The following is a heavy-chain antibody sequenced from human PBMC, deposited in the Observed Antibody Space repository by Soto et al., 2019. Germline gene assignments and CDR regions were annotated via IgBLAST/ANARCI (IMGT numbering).Heavy chain of an antibody. Sequence: SETLSLTCTVSGGSISSGGYYWSWIRQHPGKGLEWIGYIYYSGSTYYNPSLKSRVTISVDTSKNQFSLKLSSVTAADTAVYYCARGGVPAAMFGFDYWGQGTLVTVSS. V-gene: IGHV4-31*03. D-gene: IGHD2-2*01. CDR3: ARGGVPAAMFGFDY. J-gene: IGHJ4*02. CDR1: GGSISSGGYY. CDR2: IYYSGST.